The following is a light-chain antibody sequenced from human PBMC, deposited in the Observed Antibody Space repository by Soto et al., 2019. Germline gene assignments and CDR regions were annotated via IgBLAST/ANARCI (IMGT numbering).Light chain of an antibody. CDR3: QQYGNSPIT. J-gene: IGKJ5*01. CDR2: GTS. Sequence: EVVLTQSPGTLSLSRGERATLSCRASERIYSAYLGWYQQKPGQAPRLLIYGTSSRATGIPDRFSGSGSGTDFTLTISRLEPEVFAVYYCQQYGNSPITFGQGTRLEIK. V-gene: IGKV3-20*01. CDR1: ERIYSAY.